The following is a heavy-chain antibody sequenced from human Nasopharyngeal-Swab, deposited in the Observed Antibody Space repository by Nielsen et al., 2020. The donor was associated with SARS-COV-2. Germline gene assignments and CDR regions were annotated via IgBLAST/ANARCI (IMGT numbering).Heavy chain of an antibody. CDR1: GYTFTSYD. CDR3: ARGSHYDYVWGSYKPNLDV. Sequence: ASVKASCKASGYTFTSYDINWVRQATGQGLEWMGWMNPNSGNTGYAQKFQGRVTMTRNTSISTAYMELSSLRSEDTAVYYCARGSHYDYVWGSYKPNLDVWGKGTTVTISS. CDR2: MNPNSGNT. D-gene: IGHD3-16*01. J-gene: IGHJ6*04. V-gene: IGHV1-8*01.